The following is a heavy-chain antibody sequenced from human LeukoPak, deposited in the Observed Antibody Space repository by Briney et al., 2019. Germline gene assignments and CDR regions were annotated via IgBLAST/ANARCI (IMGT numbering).Heavy chain of an antibody. J-gene: IGHJ5*02. Sequence: SETLSLTCDAYGGTFSGYYWSWIRQPPGKGLEWSGEINHSGSTNYNPSLKSRVTISVDTSKNQFSLKLSSVTAADTAVYYCARGRPWFDPWGQGTLVTVSS. CDR1: GGTFSGYY. CDR3: ARGRPWFDP. CDR2: INHSGST. D-gene: IGHD6-6*01. V-gene: IGHV4-34*01.